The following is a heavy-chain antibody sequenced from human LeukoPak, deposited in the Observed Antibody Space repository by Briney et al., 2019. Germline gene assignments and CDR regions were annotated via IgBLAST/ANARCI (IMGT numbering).Heavy chain of an antibody. CDR3: ARPTSTWSYYHGMDV. D-gene: IGHD3-3*01. V-gene: IGHV5-51*01. CDR1: GYSFTSYW. J-gene: IGHJ6*02. Sequence: GESLKISCKGSGYSFTSYWIGWVRQMPGKGLEWMGIIYPGDSDARYSPTFQGQVTISADKSISTAYLQWSSLKASGTAMYYCARPTSTWSYYHGMDVWGQGTTVTVSS. CDR2: IYPGDSDA.